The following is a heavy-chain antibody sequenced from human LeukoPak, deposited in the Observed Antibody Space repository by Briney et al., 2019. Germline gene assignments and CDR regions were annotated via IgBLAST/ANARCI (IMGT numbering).Heavy chain of an antibody. D-gene: IGHD3-9*01. V-gene: IGHV3-30*04. Sequence: GGSLRLSCAVSGFTFSTYAMHWVRQAPGKGLEWVAFISYDGRNKYYADSVKGRFTISRDNSKNTLFLQMNSLRAEDTAVYYCAKGYYEIHDASDIWGQGTMVTVSS. CDR2: ISYDGRNK. CDR1: GFTFSTYA. J-gene: IGHJ3*02. CDR3: AKGYYEIHDASDI.